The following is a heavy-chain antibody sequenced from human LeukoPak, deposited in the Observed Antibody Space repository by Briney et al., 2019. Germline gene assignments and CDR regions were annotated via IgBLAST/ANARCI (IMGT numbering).Heavy chain of an antibody. CDR2: INPNSGGT. D-gene: IGHD3-22*01. Sequence: ASVKVSCKASGYTFTVYYMHRVRQAPGQGRGWMGWINPNSGGTNYAQKFQGRVTMTRDTSISTAYMELSRLRSDDTAVYYCARERPYYYDSSGYYLKYFQHWGQGTLVTVSS. V-gene: IGHV1-2*02. CDR3: ARERPYYYDSSGYYLKYFQH. J-gene: IGHJ1*01. CDR1: GYTFTVYY.